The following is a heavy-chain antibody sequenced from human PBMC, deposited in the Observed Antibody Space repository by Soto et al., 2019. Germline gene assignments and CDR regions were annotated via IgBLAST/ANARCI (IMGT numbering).Heavy chain of an antibody. CDR2: IYHSGST. D-gene: IGHD2-2*01. CDR3: ARQRSRYCSSTSCYAEPYSSSWYFEQRRYWFDP. J-gene: IGHJ5*02. Sequence: SETLSLTCAVSSGSISSSNWWSWVRQPPGKGLEWIGEIYHSGSTNYNPSLKSRVTISVDKSKNQFSLKLSSVTAADTAVYYCARQRSRYCSSTSCYAEPYSSSWYFEQRRYWFDPWGQGTLVTVSS. V-gene: IGHV4-4*02. CDR1: SGSISSSNW.